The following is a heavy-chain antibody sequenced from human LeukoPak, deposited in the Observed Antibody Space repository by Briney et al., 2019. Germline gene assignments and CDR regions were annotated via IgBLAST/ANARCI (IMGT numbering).Heavy chain of an antibody. CDR3: VQVKGYLNGYFDF. D-gene: IGHD2-15*01. J-gene: IGHJ4*02. CDR1: GFIFDDYG. Sequence: PGGSLRLSCVASGFIFDDYGMHWVRQAPGKGLEWVSGISRNSGTVGYADSVKGRFTISRDNAKNSLFLQMNSLRVEDTALYYCVQVKGYLNGYFDFWGQGSLVTVSS. V-gene: IGHV3-9*01. CDR2: ISRNSGTV.